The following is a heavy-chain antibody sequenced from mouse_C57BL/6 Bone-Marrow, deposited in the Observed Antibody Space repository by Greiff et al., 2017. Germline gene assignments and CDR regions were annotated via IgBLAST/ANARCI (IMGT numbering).Heavy chain of an antibody. CDR2: LSSGGSYP. Sequence: EVKLMESGGDLVKPGGSLKLSCAASGFTFSSYGVSWVRQTPDKRLEWVAPLSSGGSYPYYPDSVKGRFTISRDNAKNTLYLQMSSLKSEDTAMYYCARPFDYWGQGTTLTVSS. V-gene: IGHV5-6*01. CDR1: GFTFSSYG. J-gene: IGHJ2*01. CDR3: ARPFDY.